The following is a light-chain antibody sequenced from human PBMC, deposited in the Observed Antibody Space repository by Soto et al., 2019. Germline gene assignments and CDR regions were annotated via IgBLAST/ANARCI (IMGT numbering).Light chain of an antibody. CDR3: SSYAGSNNYV. Sequence: LRQAPPASGSPWPPDPITYLGSSSDVGAYNFVSWHQQHPGKAPKLMIYEVSKRPSGVPDRFSGSKSGNTASLTVSGLQAEDEADYYCSSYAGSNNYVFGNGT. CDR1: SSDVGAYNF. V-gene: IGLV2-8*01. CDR2: EVS. J-gene: IGLJ1*01.